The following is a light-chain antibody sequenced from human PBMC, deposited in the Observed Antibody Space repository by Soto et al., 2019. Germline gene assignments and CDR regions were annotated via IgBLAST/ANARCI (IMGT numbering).Light chain of an antibody. J-gene: IGKJ5*01. V-gene: IGKV1-9*01. CDR2: AAS. Sequence: IELTQSPSSLSPSVGDEVTITWRASQAIITFLTWYKQAPGKAPRLLIYAASSLQTGVPSRFRGSGSGTEFTLTVSSLKPEDFETYSCQQSKNSPNTVGQGTRLEIK. CDR3: QQSKNSPNT. CDR1: QAIITF.